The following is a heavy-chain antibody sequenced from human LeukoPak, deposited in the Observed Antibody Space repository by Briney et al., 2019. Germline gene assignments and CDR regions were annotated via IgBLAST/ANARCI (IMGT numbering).Heavy chain of an antibody. Sequence: PSETLSLTCAVYGGSFSGYYWSWIRQPPGKGLEWIGEIYHSGSTNYNPSLKSRVTISVDKSKNQFSLKLNSVTATDTAVYYCARTYYYGSGNQFDYWGQGTLVTVSS. V-gene: IGHV4-34*01. D-gene: IGHD3-10*01. CDR3: ARTYYYGSGNQFDY. CDR1: GGSFSGYY. J-gene: IGHJ4*02. CDR2: IYHSGST.